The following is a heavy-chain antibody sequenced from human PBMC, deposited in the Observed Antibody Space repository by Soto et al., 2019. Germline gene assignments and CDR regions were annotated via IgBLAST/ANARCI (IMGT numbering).Heavy chain of an antibody. J-gene: IGHJ3*02. CDR3: SNLYKNYYYGRSGLPI. CDR1: GLTFSSYA. V-gene: IGHV3-23*01. D-gene: IGHD3-22*01. Sequence: AVWSLRLSCAVSGLTFSSYAISWVRQAPGKGLEWVSGISGSGGNTYYAESVEGRLTISRDNSKNTLYLQMNSLRAEDTAVYYCSNLYKNYYYGRSGLPIWGQGTMVTVSS. CDR2: ISGSGGNT.